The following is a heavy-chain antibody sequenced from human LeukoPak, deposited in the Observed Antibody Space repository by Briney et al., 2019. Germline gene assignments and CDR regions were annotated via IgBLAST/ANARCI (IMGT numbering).Heavy chain of an antibody. CDR2: ISSSSSYI. CDR1: GFTFSSYS. CDR3: ARGQTYYDYVWGIYQSCFDI. D-gene: IGHD3-16*02. Sequence: PGGSLRLSCAASGFTFSSYSMNWVRQAPGKGLEWVSSISSSSSYIYYADSVKGRFTISRDNAKNSLYLQMSSLRAEDTAVYYCARGQTYYDYVWGIYQSCFDIWGQGTMVTVSS. J-gene: IGHJ3*02. V-gene: IGHV3-21*01.